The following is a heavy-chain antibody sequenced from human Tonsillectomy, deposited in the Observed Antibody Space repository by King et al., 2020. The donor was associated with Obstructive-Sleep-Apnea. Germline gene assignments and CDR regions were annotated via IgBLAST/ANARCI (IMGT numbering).Heavy chain of an antibody. V-gene: IGHV4-59*08. CDR3: ARHRAVAGPYYNYYGMDV. J-gene: IGHJ6*02. Sequence: QLQESGPGLVKPSETLSLTCTVSGGSISSYYWSWIRQPPGKGLEWIGYIYYSGSTNYNPSLKSRVTISVDTSKNQFSLKLSSVTAADTAVYHCARHRAVAGPYYNYYGMDVWGQGTTVTVSS. CDR1: GGSISSYY. D-gene: IGHD6-19*01. CDR2: IYYSGST.